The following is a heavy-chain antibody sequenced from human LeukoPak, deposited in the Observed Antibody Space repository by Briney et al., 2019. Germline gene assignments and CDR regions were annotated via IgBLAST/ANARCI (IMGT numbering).Heavy chain of an antibody. J-gene: IGHJ2*01. CDR2: ITRRSTYI. CDR1: GFTFSSYG. Sequence: GRSLRLSCTASGFTFSSYGMNWVRQAPGKGLEWVSSITRRSTYIYYADSMKGRFTISRDSAKNSLYLQMNSLRADDTAVYYCARAPSGENYFPWYFDLWGRGTLVTVSS. V-gene: IGHV3-21*01. D-gene: IGHD2/OR15-2a*01. CDR3: ARAPSGENYFPWYFDL.